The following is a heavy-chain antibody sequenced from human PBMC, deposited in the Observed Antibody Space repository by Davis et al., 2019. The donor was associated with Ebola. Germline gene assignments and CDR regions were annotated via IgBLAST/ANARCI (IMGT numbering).Heavy chain of an antibody. V-gene: IGHV3-48*02. CDR2: ISSSSSTI. D-gene: IGHD3-10*01. CDR3: ARGLMVRGVIPYYFDY. CDR1: GFSFSSYS. Sequence: PGGSLRLSCAASGFSFSSYSMNWVRQAPGKGLEWVSYISSSSSTIYYADSVKGRFTISRDNAKNSLYLQMNSLRDEDTAVYYCARGLMVRGVIPYYFDYWGQGTLVTVSS. J-gene: IGHJ4*02.